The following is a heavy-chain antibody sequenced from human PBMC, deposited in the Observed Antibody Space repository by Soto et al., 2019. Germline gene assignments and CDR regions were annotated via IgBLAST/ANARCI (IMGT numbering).Heavy chain of an antibody. CDR2: IYYSGST. V-gene: IGHV4-39*01. D-gene: IGHD3-10*01. CDR1: GGSISSSSYY. Sequence: SETLSLTCTVSGGSISSSSYYWGWIRQPPGKGLEWIGSIYYSGSTYYNPSLKSRVTISVDTSKNQFSLKLSSVTAADTAVYYCAATSGGRITMVFYYYGMDVWGQGTTVTVSS. CDR3: AATSGGRITMVFYYYGMDV. J-gene: IGHJ6*02.